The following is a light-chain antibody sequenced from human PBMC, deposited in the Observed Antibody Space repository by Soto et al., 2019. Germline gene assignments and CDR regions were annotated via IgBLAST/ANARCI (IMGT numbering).Light chain of an antibody. V-gene: IGKV1-5*03. Sequence: DIQMTQSPSTLSGSVGDRVTITCRASQTISSWLAWYQQKPGKAPKLLIYKASTLKSGVPSRFSGSGSVPEITLTISSLQPDYFATYYCQSYNSYSEPCALGTKVDIK. CDR1: QTISSW. J-gene: IGKJ1*01. CDR3: QSYNSYSEP. CDR2: KAS.